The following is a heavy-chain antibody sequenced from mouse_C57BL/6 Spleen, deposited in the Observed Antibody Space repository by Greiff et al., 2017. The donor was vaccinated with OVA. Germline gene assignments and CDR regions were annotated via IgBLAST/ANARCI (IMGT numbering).Heavy chain of an antibody. J-gene: IGHJ4*01. Sequence: EVKLVESGEALVKPGGSLKLSCAASGFTFSSYAMSWVRQTPEKRLEWVAYISSGGDYIYYADTVKGRFTISRDNARNTLYLQMSSLKSEDTAMYYCTRDGTWDAMDYWGQGTSVTVSS. CDR3: TRDGTWDAMDY. CDR2: ISSGGDYI. CDR1: GFTFSSYA. V-gene: IGHV5-9-1*02. D-gene: IGHD4-1*01.